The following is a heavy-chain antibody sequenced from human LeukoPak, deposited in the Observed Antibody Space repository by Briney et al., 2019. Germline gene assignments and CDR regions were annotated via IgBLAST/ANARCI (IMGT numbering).Heavy chain of an antibody. J-gene: IGHJ6*03. CDR1: GFTFSSYG. CDR3: AKMGSSGYFSDYYYYYYMDV. D-gene: IGHD3-22*01. CDR2: IWYDGSNK. Sequence: GRSLRLSCAASGFTFSSYGMHWVRQAPGKGLEWVAVIWYDGSNKYYADSVKGRFTISRDNSKNTLYPQMNSLRAEDTAVYYCAKMGSSGYFSDYYYYYYMDVWGKGTTVTVSS. V-gene: IGHV3-33*06.